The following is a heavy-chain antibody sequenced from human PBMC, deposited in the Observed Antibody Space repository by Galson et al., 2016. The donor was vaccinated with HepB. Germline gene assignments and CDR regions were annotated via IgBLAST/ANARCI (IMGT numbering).Heavy chain of an antibody. Sequence: CAISGDSVSSNSAGWYWIRQSPSRGLEWLGRTYYTSKWPFDYAESVKSRIAINPEPAKNQFSLQLNSVTPEDTSIYYCARSYLLGRGFGSWGQGTLVTVSS. D-gene: IGHD7-27*01. CDR2: TYYTSKWPF. J-gene: IGHJ4*02. CDR3: ARSYLLGRGFGS. V-gene: IGHV6-1*01. CDR1: GDSVSSNSAG.